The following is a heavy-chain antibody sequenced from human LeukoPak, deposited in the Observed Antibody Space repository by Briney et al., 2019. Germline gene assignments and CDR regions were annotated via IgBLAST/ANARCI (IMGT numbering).Heavy chain of an antibody. D-gene: IGHD3-3*01. CDR3: ARDSPRNDFWSGYYVH. J-gene: IGHJ4*02. Sequence: ASVTVSCKASGYTFTSYGISWVRQAPGQGLEWMGWISAYNGNTNYAQKLQGRVTMTTDTSTSTAYMELRSLRSDDTAVYYCARDSPRNDFWSGYYVHWGQGTLVTVSS. CDR1: GYTFTSYG. CDR2: ISAYNGNT. V-gene: IGHV1-18*01.